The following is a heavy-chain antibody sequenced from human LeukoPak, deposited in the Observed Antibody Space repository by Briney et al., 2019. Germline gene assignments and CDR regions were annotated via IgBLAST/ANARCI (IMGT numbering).Heavy chain of an antibody. Sequence: GASVKVSCKASGGTFSSYAISWVRQAPGQGLEWMGGIIPIFGTANYAQKFQGRVTITADESTSTAYMELSSLRSEDTAVYYCATRGSSGWYYFDYWGQGTLVTVSS. CDR3: ATRGSSGWYYFDY. V-gene: IGHV1-69*13. CDR1: GGTFSSYA. J-gene: IGHJ4*02. D-gene: IGHD6-19*01. CDR2: IIPIFGTA.